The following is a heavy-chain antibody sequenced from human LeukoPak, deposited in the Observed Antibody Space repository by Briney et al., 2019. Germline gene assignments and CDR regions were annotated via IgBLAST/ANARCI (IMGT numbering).Heavy chain of an antibody. CDR1: GYSISSNYY. CDR2: IHHSERA. CDR3: ARVSARGGYGDDYFDY. D-gene: IGHD4-17*01. Sequence: SETLSLTCTVSGYSISSNYYWGWIRQPPGKGLEWIGSIHHSERAYYNPSLKSRVTISVDPSKNHFSLRVMSVTAAETAVYFCARVSARGGYGDDYFDYWGQGALVTVSS. V-gene: IGHV4-38-2*02. J-gene: IGHJ4*02.